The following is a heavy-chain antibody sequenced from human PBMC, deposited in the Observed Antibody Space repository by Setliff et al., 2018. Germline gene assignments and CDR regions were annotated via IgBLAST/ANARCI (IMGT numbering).Heavy chain of an antibody. D-gene: IGHD2-15*01. CDR3: AKGGTYRYFDY. J-gene: IGHJ4*02. CDR2: VFPNGAS. Sequence: SETLSLTCAVSGFSISSGYYWGWIRQPPGKGLEFMGYVFPNGASKYDPSLKSRLSISVDTSKNQFSLKLTSVTAADTAVYFCAKGGTYRYFDYWGQGTLVTVSS. V-gene: IGHV4-61*01. CDR1: GFSISSGYY.